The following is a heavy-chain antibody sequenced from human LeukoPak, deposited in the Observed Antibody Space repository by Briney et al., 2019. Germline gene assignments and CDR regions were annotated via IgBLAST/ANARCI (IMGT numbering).Heavy chain of an antibody. D-gene: IGHD2-21*02. CDR1: GLAFSTYS. CDR2: ISSGSSTI. Sequence: GGSLRHSCEASGLAFSTYSTNWVRQAPGRGLEWVSYISSGSSTIYYADSVKGRFTISRDNAKNSLYLQMNSLRGGDAAVYFCASLAWYCNGDCSYFDYWGQGTLVTVSS. J-gene: IGHJ4*02. CDR3: ASLAWYCNGDCSYFDY. V-gene: IGHV3-48*01.